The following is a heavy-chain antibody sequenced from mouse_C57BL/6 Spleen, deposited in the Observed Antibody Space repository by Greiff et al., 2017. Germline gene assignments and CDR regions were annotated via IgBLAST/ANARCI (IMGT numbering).Heavy chain of an antibody. CDR2: ISDGGSYT. CDR3: AREGLYDYEGNFDD. D-gene: IGHD2-4*01. CDR1: GFTFSSYA. J-gene: IGHJ2*01. V-gene: IGHV5-4*01. Sequence: DVKLVESGGGLVKPGGSLKLSCAASGFTFSSYAMSWVRQTPEKRLEWVATISDGGSYTYYPDNVKGRFTISRDNAKNNLYLQMSHLKSEDTAMYYCAREGLYDYEGNFDDWGKGTTLTVSS.